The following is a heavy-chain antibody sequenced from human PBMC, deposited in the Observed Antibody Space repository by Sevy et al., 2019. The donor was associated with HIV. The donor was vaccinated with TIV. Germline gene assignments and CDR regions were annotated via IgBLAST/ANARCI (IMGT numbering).Heavy chain of an antibody. CDR2: IYPGDSDT. V-gene: IGHV5-51*01. J-gene: IGHJ4*02. CDR3: ARLHYYGSGSYYNGDLGFDY. CDR1: GYSFTSYW. Sequence: GESLKISCKGSGYSFTSYWIGWVRQMPGKGLEWMGIIYPGDSDTRYSPSFQGQVTISADKSISTAYLQWSSLKASDXXMYYCARLHYYGSGSYYNGDLGFDYWGQGTLVTVSS. D-gene: IGHD3-10*01.